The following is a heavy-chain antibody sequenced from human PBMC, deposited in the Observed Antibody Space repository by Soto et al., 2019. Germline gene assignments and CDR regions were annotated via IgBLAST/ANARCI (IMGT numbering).Heavy chain of an antibody. J-gene: IGHJ3*02. CDR1: GGSISSSSYY. CDR3: ARLNRRDSSGYYYGFNAFDI. Sequence: TSETLSLTCTVSGGSISSSSYYWGWIRQPPGKGLEWIGSIYYSGSTYYNPSLKSRVTISVDTSKNQFSLKLSSVTAADTAVYYCARLNRRDSSGYYYGFNAFDIWGQGTMVTVSS. D-gene: IGHD3-22*01. V-gene: IGHV4-39*01. CDR2: IYYSGST.